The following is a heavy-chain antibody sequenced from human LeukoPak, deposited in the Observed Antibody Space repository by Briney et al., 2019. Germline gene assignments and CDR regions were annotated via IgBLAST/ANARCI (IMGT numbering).Heavy chain of an antibody. CDR2: TSRSGGTI. V-gene: IGHV3-11*01. CDR3: ARVSLAVAGSLWDY. CDR1: GFTFSDYC. J-gene: IGHJ4*02. D-gene: IGHD6-19*01. Sequence: GGSLRLSCAASGFTFSDYCMNWIRQAPGKGLEWVSYTSRSGGTIYYADSVKGRFTISRDNAKNSLYLQMNSLRAEDTAVYYCARVSLAVAGSLWDYWGQGTLVTVSS.